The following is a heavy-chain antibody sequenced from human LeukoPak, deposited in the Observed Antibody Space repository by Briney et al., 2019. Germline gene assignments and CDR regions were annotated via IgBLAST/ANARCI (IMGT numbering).Heavy chain of an antibody. D-gene: IGHD3-10*01. CDR3: VGFGSYFDY. V-gene: IGHV3-30*04. Sequence: GGSLRLSCAASGFTFSSYAMHWVRQAPGKGLEWVAVISYDGSNKYYADSVKGRFTISRDNSKNTLYLQMNSLRAEGTAVYYCVGFGSYFDYWGQGTLVTVSS. CDR1: GFTFSSYA. J-gene: IGHJ4*02. CDR2: ISYDGSNK.